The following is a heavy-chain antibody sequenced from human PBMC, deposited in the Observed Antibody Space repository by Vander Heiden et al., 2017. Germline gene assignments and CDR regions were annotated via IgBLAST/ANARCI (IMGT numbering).Heavy chain of an antibody. D-gene: IGHD3-3*01. Sequence: EVQLLESGGGLVQPGGSLRLSCAASGFTFSSYAMSWVRQAPGKGLEWVSAISGSGGRTYYADSVKGRFTISRDNSKNTLYLQMKSLRAEETAVYYCAKGREIFGVVLMDVWGQGTTVTVSS. J-gene: IGHJ6*02. V-gene: IGHV3-23*01. CDR1: GFTFSSYA. CDR3: AKGREIFGVVLMDV. CDR2: ISGSGGRT.